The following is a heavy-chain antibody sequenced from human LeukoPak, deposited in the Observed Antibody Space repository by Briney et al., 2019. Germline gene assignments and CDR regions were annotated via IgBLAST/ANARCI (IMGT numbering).Heavy chain of an antibody. J-gene: IGHJ6*02. D-gene: IGHD4-17*01. CDR2: INHSGST. CDR1: GGSFSGYY. CDR3: ARLIDYRGRKGDYGDHGPLVHYYYGMDV. V-gene: IGHV4-34*01. Sequence: PSETLSLTCAVYGGSFSGYYWSWIRQPPGKGLEWIGEINHSGSTNYNPSLKSRVTISVDKSKNQFSLKLSSVTAADTAVYYCARLIDYRGRKGDYGDHGPLVHYYYGMDVWGQGTTVTVSS.